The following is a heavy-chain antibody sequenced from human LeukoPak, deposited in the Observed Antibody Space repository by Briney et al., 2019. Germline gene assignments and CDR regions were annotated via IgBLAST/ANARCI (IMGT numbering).Heavy chain of an antibody. CDR1: GFSISSDDC. CDR3: VRDGGFYYTASPNSWFDP. Sequence: KPSETLSLTCLVSGFSISSDDCWGWIRQPPGKGLEWIGSISNRGSPYYNPSLKSRVTMSVDTSNNHFSLRLSSVTAADTAVYYCVRDGGFYYTASPNSWFDPWGQGTLVTVSS. D-gene: IGHD2-15*01. CDR2: ISNRGSP. J-gene: IGHJ5*02. V-gene: IGHV4-38-2*02.